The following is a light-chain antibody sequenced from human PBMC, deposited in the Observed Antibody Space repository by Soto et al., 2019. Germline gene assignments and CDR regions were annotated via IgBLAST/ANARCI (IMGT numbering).Light chain of an antibody. CDR2: EVT. CDR3: SSYTSRSTLV. CDR1: SSDVGDYNY. V-gene: IGLV2-14*01. J-gene: IGLJ1*01. Sequence: QSVLTQPASVSGSPGQSITISCTGTSSDVGDYNYVSWYQQHPGKAPKLMIYEVTNRPSGVSNRFSGSKSGNTASLTISGLQAEDDADYYCSSYTSRSTLVFGTGTKVTVL.